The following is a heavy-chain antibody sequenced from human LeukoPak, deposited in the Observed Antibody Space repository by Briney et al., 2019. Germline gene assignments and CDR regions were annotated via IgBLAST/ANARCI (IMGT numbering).Heavy chain of an antibody. CDR3: ARLFGVPAAEEGLFDY. CDR2: IIPIFGTA. V-gene: IGHV1-69*13. CDR1: GGTFSSYA. J-gene: IGHJ4*02. Sequence: ASVKVSCKASGGTFSSYAISWVRQAPGQGLEWMGRIIPIFGTANYAQKFQGRVTITADESTSTAYMELSSLRSEDTAVYYCARLFGVPAAEEGLFDYWGQGTLVTVSS. D-gene: IGHD2-2*01.